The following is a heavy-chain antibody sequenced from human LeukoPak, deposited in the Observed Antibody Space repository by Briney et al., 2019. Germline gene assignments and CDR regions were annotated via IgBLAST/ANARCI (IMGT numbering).Heavy chain of an antibody. CDR2: ISAYNGNT. J-gene: IGHJ4*02. CDR1: GYIFTSYG. D-gene: IGHD6-13*01. CDR3: ARHARLSIAAAGKY. Sequence: ASVKVSCKASGYIFTSYGIRWVRQAPGKGLEWMGWISAYNGNTNYAQKLQGRVTMTTDTSTSTAYMELRSLRSDDTAVYYCARHARLSIAAAGKYWGQGTLVTVSS. V-gene: IGHV1-18*01.